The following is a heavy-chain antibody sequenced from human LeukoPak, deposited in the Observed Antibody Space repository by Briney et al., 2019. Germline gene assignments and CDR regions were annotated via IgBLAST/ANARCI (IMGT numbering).Heavy chain of an antibody. CDR2: ISYDGSNK. D-gene: IGHD2-2*02. V-gene: IGHV3-30*04. J-gene: IGHJ4*02. Sequence: GGSLRLSCAASGFTFSSYAMHWVRQAPGKGLEWVAVISYDGSNKYYANSVKGRFTISRDNSKNTLYLQMNSLRAEDTAVYYCARADLVVVPAAIMAGFFDYWGQGTLVTVSS. CDR3: ARADLVVVPAAIMAGFFDY. CDR1: GFTFSSYA.